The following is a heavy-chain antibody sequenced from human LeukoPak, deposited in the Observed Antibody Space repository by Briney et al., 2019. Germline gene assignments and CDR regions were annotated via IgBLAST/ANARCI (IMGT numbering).Heavy chain of an antibody. CDR3: AGHYYDSSGYYGY. V-gene: IGHV4-38-2*02. CDR2: IYHSGSA. D-gene: IGHD3-22*01. Sequence: PSETLSLTCTVSGYSITSGYNWAWIRQPPGKVLEWIGSIYHSGSAYYNPSLKSRVTISVDTSKNQFSLKLSSVTAADTAVYYCAGHYYDSSGYYGYWGQGTLVTVSS. J-gene: IGHJ4*02. CDR1: GYSITSGYN.